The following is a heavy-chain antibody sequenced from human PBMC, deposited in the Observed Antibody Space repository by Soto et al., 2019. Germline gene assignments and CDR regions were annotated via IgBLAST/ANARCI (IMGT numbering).Heavy chain of an antibody. Sequence: GGSLRLSCAAAGVTFTNFAMSWFRQAPGKGLEWVSTITGGSGGRTYYADSVKGRFTNSRNNSKNTLYRRINSLRAEDTAVYYCAKIKIPYYYILTGYYNWYYFDYWGQGTRVTVS. CDR3: AKIKIPYYYILTGYYNWYYFDY. D-gene: IGHD3-9*01. J-gene: IGHJ4*02. CDR2: ITGGSGGRT. V-gene: IGHV3-23*01. CDR1: GVTFTNFA.